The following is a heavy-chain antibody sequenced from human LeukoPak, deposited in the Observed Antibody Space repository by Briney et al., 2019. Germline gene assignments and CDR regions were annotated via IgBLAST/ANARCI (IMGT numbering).Heavy chain of an antibody. CDR1: AFTVGSNY. V-gene: IGHV3-66*02. CDR2: IYSGGST. D-gene: IGHD4-17*01. J-gene: IGHJ6*03. Sequence: GGSLRLSCAASAFTVGSNYMSWVRQAPGKGLEWVSVIYSGGSTYYADSVKGRFTISRDNSKNTLYLQMNSLRAEDTAVYYCAREGFTVTSNMDVWGKGTTVTVSS. CDR3: AREGFTVTSNMDV.